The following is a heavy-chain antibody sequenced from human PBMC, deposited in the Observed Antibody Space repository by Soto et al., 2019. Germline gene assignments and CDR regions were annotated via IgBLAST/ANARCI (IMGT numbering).Heavy chain of an antibody. CDR3: ARHSEGHANWLLQSDY. V-gene: IGHV4-59*08. CDR1: GDSINSYY. D-gene: IGHD3-9*01. Sequence: SETLSLTCTVSGDSINSYYWGWIRQPPGKGLEWIAYIYYNSGSANYNTSLQRRLTMSVDTAKNQFYLELSSVTAADTAVYYCARHSEGHANWLLQSDYWAQGTRVTVSS. J-gene: IGHJ4*02. CDR2: IYYNSGSA.